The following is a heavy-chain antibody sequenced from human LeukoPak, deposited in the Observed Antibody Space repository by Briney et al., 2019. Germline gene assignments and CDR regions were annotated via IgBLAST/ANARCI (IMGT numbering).Heavy chain of an antibody. CDR1: GYTFTGYY. CDR2: INPNSGGT. D-gene: IGHD3-10*01. J-gene: IGHJ4*02. V-gene: IGHV1-2*02. Sequence: ASVKVSCKASGYTFTGYYMHWVRQAPGQGLEWMGWINPNSGGTNYAQKFQGRVTMTRDTSISTAYMELSRLRSEDTAVYYCAREYGSGSYYQVYYWGQGTLVTVSS. CDR3: AREYGSGSYYQVYY.